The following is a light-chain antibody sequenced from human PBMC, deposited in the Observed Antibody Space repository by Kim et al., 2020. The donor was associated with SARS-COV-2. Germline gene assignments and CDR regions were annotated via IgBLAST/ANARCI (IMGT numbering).Light chain of an antibody. CDR1: SLRSYY. CDR3: NSRDSSGNHVV. CDR2: GKN. J-gene: IGLJ2*01. V-gene: IGLV3-19*01. Sequence: LGQTVRITCQGDSLRSYYASWYQQKSGQAPVLVIYGKNNRPSGIPDRFSGSSSGNTASLTITGAQAEDEADYYCNSRDSSGNHVVFGGGTQLTVL.